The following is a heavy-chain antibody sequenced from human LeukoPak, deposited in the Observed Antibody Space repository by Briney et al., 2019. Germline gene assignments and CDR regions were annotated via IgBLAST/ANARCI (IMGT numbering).Heavy chain of an antibody. D-gene: IGHD3-3*01. J-gene: IGHJ4*02. Sequence: GASVKVSCKASGYTFTSYGISWVRQAPGQGPEWMGWIGAYNGNTNYAQKLQGRVTMTTDTSTSTAYMELRSLRSDDTAVYYCARAYDFWNGYPSGDYWGQGTLVTVSS. V-gene: IGHV1-18*01. CDR2: IGAYNGNT. CDR1: GYTFTSYG. CDR3: ARAYDFWNGYPSGDY.